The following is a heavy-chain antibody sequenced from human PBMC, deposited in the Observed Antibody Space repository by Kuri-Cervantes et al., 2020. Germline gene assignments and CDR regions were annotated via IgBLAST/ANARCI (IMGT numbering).Heavy chain of an antibody. D-gene: IGHD6-13*01. Sequence: GSLRLSCAAYGGAFSGYYWSWIRQLPGKWLEWIGVINQRGSTNYNPSLKSRVTVSVDTSKNQFSLKLSSVTDADTAVYDCASLGDVAAAGTVFDYWGQGTLVTVSS. V-gene: IGHV4-34*01. J-gene: IGHJ4*02. CDR3: ASLGDVAAAGTVFDY. CDR2: INQRGST. CDR1: GGAFSGYY.